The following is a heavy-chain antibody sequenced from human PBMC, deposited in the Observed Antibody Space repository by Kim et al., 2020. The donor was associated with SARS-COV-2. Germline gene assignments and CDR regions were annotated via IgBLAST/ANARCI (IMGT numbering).Heavy chain of an antibody. D-gene: IGHD7-27*01. Sequence: GGSLRLSCAASGFTFRSYGMHWVRQAPGKGLEWVAFIWCDGSNKYYADSVKGRFTISRDNSKNTLYLQMNSLRAEDTAVYYCATPHFWALSFYYGVDVWG. CDR2: IWCDGSNK. V-gene: IGHV3-30*02. CDR1: GFTFRSYG. J-gene: IGHJ6*01. CDR3: ATPHFWALSFYYGVDV.